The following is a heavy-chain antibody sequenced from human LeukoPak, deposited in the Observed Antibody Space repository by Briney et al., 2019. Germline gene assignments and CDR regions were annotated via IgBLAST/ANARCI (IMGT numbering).Heavy chain of an antibody. J-gene: IGHJ6*03. CDR1: GGSISSYY. CDR3: ARDSPWATRKYYYMDV. D-gene: IGHD1/OR15-1a*01. CDR2: IYTSGST. V-gene: IGHV4-4*07. Sequence: PSETLSLTCTVSGGSISSYYWSWIRQPAGKGLEWIGRIYTSGSTNYNPSLKSRVTVSVDTSKNQFSLKLSSVTAADTAVYYCARDSPWATRKYYYMDVWGKGTTVTVSS.